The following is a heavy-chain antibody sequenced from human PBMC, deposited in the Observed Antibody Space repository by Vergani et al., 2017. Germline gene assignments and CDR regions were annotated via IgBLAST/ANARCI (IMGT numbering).Heavy chain of an antibody. D-gene: IGHD6-19*01. Sequence: EVKMVESGGGLVQPGGSLRLSCAASGFTFSSYWMNWVRQAPGKGLEWVASIKQDGSEKYFVDSVKGRFTISRDNSKSTLYLQMNSLRAEDTAVYYCATAGVGGWYMFRVAAFDIWGQGTMGTVSS. J-gene: IGHJ3*02. CDR1: GFTFSSYW. CDR3: ATAGVGGWYMFRVAAFDI. V-gene: IGHV3-7*03. CDR2: IKQDGSEK.